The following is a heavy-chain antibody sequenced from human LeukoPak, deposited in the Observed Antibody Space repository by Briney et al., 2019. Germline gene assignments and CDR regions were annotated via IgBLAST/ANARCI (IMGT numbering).Heavy chain of an antibody. Sequence: GGSLRLSCAASGLTFSSYWMSWVRQAPGKGLEWVANIKQDGSEKYYVDSVKGRFTISRDNAKNSLYLQMNSLRAEDTAVYYCARVGGWPLDAFDIWGQGTMVTVSS. CDR3: ARVGGWPLDAFDI. CDR1: GLTFSSYW. V-gene: IGHV3-7*01. J-gene: IGHJ3*02. CDR2: IKQDGSEK. D-gene: IGHD6-19*01.